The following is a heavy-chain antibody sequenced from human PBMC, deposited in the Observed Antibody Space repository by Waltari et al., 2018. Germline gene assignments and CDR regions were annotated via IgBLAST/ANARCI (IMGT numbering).Heavy chain of an antibody. CDR2: IYHGGIT. CDR1: GYLINSGYY. D-gene: IGHD2-2*02. CDR3: VRSGLGYCTSSTCYKNDD. J-gene: IGHJ4*02. V-gene: IGHV4-38-2*01. Sequence: QVQLQESGPGLVRPSETLSLTCVVSGYLINSGYYWGWVRPTPGKGLQWIGRIYHGGITYYTPSLKSRLTLSVDTSRNQFSLKLTSVTAADTAIYYCVRSGLGYCTSSTCYKNDDWGQGTLVTVSS.